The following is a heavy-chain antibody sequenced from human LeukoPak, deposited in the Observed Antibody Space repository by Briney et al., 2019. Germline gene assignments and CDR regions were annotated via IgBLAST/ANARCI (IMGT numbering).Heavy chain of an antibody. V-gene: IGHV1-2*02. CDR3: ARANHYDSSGYGSGYY. CDR1: GYTFTGYY. Sequence: ASVKVSCKTSGYTFTGYYMHWVRHAPGQGLEWMGWINPNSGGTIYAQNFHGRVTMTRVTSTSTAYMELRRLSSDDTAVYYCARANHYDSSGYGSGYYWGQGTLVTVSS. J-gene: IGHJ4*02. CDR2: INPNSGGT. D-gene: IGHD3-22*01.